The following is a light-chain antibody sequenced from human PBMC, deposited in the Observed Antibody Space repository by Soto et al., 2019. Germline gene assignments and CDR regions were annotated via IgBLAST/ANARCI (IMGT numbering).Light chain of an antibody. Sequence: DILMTQSPSSLSASVGDRVTITCRASQNIRNYLNWYQQKPGKAPRLLIHAASILQSGVPSRFNGGGSWTAFTLTISSLQPEDFATFYCQQSYDKSPWTFGQGTKVEVK. CDR2: AAS. V-gene: IGKV1-39*01. CDR1: QNIRNY. J-gene: IGKJ1*01. CDR3: QQSYDKSPWT.